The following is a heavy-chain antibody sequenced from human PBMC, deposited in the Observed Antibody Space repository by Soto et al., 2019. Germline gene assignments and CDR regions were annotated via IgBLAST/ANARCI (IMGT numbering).Heavy chain of an antibody. J-gene: IGHJ4*02. CDR2: IYSGGST. CDR3: AREGGGVYCTGGSCYGRYFDY. Sequence: GGSLRLSCAASGFNGSTNYMSWVRQAPGEGPECVSIIYSGGSTYYADSVEGRFTISRDNSKNTLYLQMNSLRAEDTAVYYCAREGGGVYCTGGSCYGRYFDYWGQGT. D-gene: IGHD2-15*01. CDR1: GFNGSTNY. V-gene: IGHV3-53*01.